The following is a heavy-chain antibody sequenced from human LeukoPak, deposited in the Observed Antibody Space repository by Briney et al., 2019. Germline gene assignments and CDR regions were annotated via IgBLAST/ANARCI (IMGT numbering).Heavy chain of an antibody. Sequence: ASVKVSCKASGYTFVGYYMHWVRQAPGQGLGWMGWINPNSGGANYAQKFQGRVTMTRDTSISTAYMELSRLRSDDTTVYYCARGSAESDYDSSGFDYWGQGALVTVSS. V-gene: IGHV1-2*02. D-gene: IGHD3-22*01. CDR1: GYTFVGYY. J-gene: IGHJ4*02. CDR2: INPNSGGA. CDR3: ARGSAESDYDSSGFDY.